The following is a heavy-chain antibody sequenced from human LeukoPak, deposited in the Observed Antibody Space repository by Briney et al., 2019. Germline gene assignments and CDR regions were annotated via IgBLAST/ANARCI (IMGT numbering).Heavy chain of an antibody. V-gene: IGHV3-23*01. CDR2: MSGSGYYK. D-gene: IGHD3-3*01. Sequence: GGSLRLSCAASGFALSNFAMSWVRQAPGKGLEGVSAMSGSGYYKYYVESVKGRFTISRDNSKNTLYLHMNRQRADDTAVYYCAKMEGQRLYDYCMDVWGRGTTVTVSS. CDR3: AKMEGQRLYDYCMDV. CDR1: GFALSNFA. J-gene: IGHJ6*03.